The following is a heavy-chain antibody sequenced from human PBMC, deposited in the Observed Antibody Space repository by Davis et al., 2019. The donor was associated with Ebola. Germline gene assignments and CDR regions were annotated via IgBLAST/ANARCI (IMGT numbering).Heavy chain of an antibody. Sequence: ASVKVSCKASGYGFRNYGIHWVRQAPGQGLEWMAWIDPKSGGGNYAPKFQGRVTMTTDTSISTAYMDLSSLRSDDTAVFYCVRELHGGQFNYWGQGTLVSVSS. CDR2: IDPKSGGG. CDR3: VRELHGGQFNY. D-gene: IGHD3-16*01. CDR1: GYGFRNYG. J-gene: IGHJ4*02. V-gene: IGHV1-2*02.